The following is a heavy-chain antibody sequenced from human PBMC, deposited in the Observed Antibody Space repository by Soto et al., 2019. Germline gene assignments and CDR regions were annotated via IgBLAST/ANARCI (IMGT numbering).Heavy chain of an antibody. CDR2: IHPGDSDT. CDR3: ARPRSSSRNYYGMDV. V-gene: IGHV5-51*01. D-gene: IGHD6-13*01. J-gene: IGHJ6*02. Sequence: GESLKISCKGSGYSFTNYWVGWVRQIPGRGLEWMGIIHPGDSDTRYSPFFQGQVTISADKSISTAYLQWSSLKASDTAMYYCARPRSSSRNYYGMDVWGQGTTVTVSS. CDR1: GYSFTNYW.